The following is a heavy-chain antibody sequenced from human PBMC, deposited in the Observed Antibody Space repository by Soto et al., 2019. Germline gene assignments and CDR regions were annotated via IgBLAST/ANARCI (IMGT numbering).Heavy chain of an antibody. CDR2: IWYDGNIK. Sequence: QVQLVESGGRVVPPGKSLRLSCAASGFTFNTYGMNWIRQAPGKGLEWVAVIWYDGNIKEYAESVKGRFSISRDNSKNTLYLQMNDLRVNDTALYYCVRNAAAGTGFSDNWGQGTLVTVSP. J-gene: IGHJ4*02. V-gene: IGHV3-33*03. CDR3: VRNAAAGTGFSDN. CDR1: GFTFNTYG. D-gene: IGHD6-13*01.